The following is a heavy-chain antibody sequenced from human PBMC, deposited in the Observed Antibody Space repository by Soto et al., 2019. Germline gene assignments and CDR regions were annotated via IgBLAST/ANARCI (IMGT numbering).Heavy chain of an antibody. Sequence: GASVKVSCKASGYTFTSYDINWVRQATGQGLEWMGWMNPNSGNTGYAQKFQGRVTVTRNTSISTAYMELSSLRSEDTAVYYCARGGPTYYYGSGPFDPWGQGTLVTVSS. J-gene: IGHJ5*02. V-gene: IGHV1-8*01. D-gene: IGHD3-10*01. CDR2: MNPNSGNT. CDR1: GYTFTSYD. CDR3: ARGGPTYYYGSGPFDP.